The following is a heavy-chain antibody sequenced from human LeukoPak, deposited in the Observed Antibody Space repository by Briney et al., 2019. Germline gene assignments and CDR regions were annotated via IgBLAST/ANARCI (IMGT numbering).Heavy chain of an antibody. CDR1: GGSITSSYY. Sequence: SETLSLTCSVSGGSITSSYYLGLIRQPPGKGLEWIGSMYYSGNIHYNPSLKSRVTISVDTSENQFSLKLSSVTAADTAVYYCASALVVAATLDYWGQGTLVTVSS. J-gene: IGHJ4*02. V-gene: IGHV4-39*07. D-gene: IGHD2-15*01. CDR2: MYYSGNI. CDR3: ASALVVAATLDY.